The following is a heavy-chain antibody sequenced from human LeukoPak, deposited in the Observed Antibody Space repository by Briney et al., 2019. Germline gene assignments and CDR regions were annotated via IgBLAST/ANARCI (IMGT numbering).Heavy chain of an antibody. CDR2: ISYDISNT. D-gene: IGHD4-17*01. J-gene: IGHJ4*02. V-gene: IGHV3-30-3*01. CDR3: ARTYDYGAA. CDR1: GFTFSDYA. Sequence: GGSLRLSCAASGFTFSDYAMYWVRQAPGKGLEWVAVISYDISNTHYPDSVKGRFTISRDNSKNTLYLQMNSLRAEDTAVYYCARTYDYGAAWGQGTLVTVSS.